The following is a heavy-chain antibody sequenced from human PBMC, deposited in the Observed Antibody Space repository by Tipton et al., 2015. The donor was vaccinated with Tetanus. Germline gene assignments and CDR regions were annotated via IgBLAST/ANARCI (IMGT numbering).Heavy chain of an antibody. CDR1: GFTSSSYA. CDR3: ARSASPFDY. Sequence: SLRLSCAASGFTSSSYAMSWVRQAPGKGLEWVANIQNDGGETYHLESVRGRFTISRDTSKNTLYLQMNSLRAEDTAVYYCARSASPFDYWGQGTLVTVSS. J-gene: IGHJ4*02. CDR2: IQNDGGET. V-gene: IGHV3-7*03.